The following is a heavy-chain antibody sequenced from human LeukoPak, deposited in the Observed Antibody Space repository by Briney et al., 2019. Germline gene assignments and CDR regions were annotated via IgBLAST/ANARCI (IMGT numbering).Heavy chain of an antibody. CDR1: GFTFSSDG. V-gene: IGHV3-30*18. J-gene: IGHJ4*02. Sequence: GRSLRLSCAASGFTFSSDGMHWVRQAPGKGLEWVAVISYDGSSKYYADSVRGRFTISRDNSKNTLYLQMNSLRGEDTAVYYGAKDRSSTWSLDFWGQGTLVTVSS. D-gene: IGHD6-13*01. CDR2: ISYDGSSK. CDR3: AKDRSSTWSLDF.